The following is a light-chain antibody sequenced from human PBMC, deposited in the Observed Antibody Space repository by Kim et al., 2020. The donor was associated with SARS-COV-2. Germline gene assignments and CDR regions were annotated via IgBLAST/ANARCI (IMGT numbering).Light chain of an antibody. CDR2: LGS. J-gene: IGKJ5*01. V-gene: IGKV2-28*01. Sequence: DIVMTQSPLSLPVTPGEPASISCRSSQSLLHSNGYNYLDWYLQKPGQSPQLLIYLGSNRASGVPDRFSGSGSGTDFTLKISRVEAEDVGVYYCMQGIHPITFGQGTRLEIK. CDR1: QSLLHSNGYNY. CDR3: MQGIHPIT.